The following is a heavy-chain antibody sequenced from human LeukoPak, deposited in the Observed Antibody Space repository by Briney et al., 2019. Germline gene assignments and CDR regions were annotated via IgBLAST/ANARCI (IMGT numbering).Heavy chain of an antibody. CDR2: IKSDGSST. CDR1: GFTFSSYW. V-gene: IGHV3-74*03. D-gene: IGHD4-17*01. Sequence: GGSLRLSCAASGFTFSSYWMHWGRQAPGKGLVWVSVIKSDGSSTMYADSVKGRFTISRDNAKNTLYLQMNSLRAEDTAVYYCARDGNYGDYDYWGQGTLVTVSS. J-gene: IGHJ4*02. CDR3: ARDGNYGDYDY.